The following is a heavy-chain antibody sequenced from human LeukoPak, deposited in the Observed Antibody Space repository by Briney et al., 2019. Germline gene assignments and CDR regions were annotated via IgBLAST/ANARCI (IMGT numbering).Heavy chain of an antibody. V-gene: IGHV4-59*01. CDR1: GGSISSYY. CDR3: ARVRDYGDYAANWFDP. D-gene: IGHD4-17*01. J-gene: IGHJ5*02. Sequence: PSEALSLTCTVSGGSISSYYWSWIRQPPGKGLEWIGYIYYSGSTNYNPSLKSRVTISVDTSKNQFSLKLSSVTAADTAVYYCARVRDYGDYAANWFDPWGQGTLVTVSS. CDR2: IYYSGST.